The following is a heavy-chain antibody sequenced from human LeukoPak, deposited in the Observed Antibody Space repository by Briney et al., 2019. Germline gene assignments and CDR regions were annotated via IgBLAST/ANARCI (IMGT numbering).Heavy chain of an antibody. J-gene: IGHJ4*02. CDR2: FYSSEST. CDR3: AGQYSSKFDY. CDR1: GDSISSYF. V-gene: IGHV4-4*07. D-gene: IGHD6-13*01. Sequence: SETLSLTCTVSGDSISSYFWSWIRQPAGKGLEWIGRFYSSESTNYNPSLKSRVTMSVDTSKNQFSLKLSSVTAADTAVYYCAGQYSSKFDYWGQGIMVTVSS.